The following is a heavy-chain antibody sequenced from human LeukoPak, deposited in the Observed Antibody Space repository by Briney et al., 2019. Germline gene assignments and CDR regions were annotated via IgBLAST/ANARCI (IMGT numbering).Heavy chain of an antibody. Sequence: GGSLRLSCAASGFTFSNYWMHWVRQAPGKGLVWVSRIYDDVSSTYYADSVKGRLTISRDDAKNTLYLQMNSLRAEDTAVYYCARVSGSRNYYFGAFDIWGQGTVVTVSS. CDR1: GFTFSNYW. CDR3: ARVSGSRNYYFGAFDI. CDR2: IYDDVSST. D-gene: IGHD3-10*01. V-gene: IGHV3-74*01. J-gene: IGHJ3*02.